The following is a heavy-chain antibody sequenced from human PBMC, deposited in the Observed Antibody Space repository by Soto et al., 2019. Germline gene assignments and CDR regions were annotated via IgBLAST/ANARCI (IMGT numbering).Heavy chain of an antibody. Sequence: GGSLRLSCAAPGFTFSSFTMHWVRQAPGQGLEWVAVISYDGANKYYADSVKGRFTISRDNSKNTLYVQMNSLRIEDTAVYYCASPYFYDSSGPPSNWGQGSLVTVSS. CDR2: ISYDGANK. CDR3: ASPYFYDSSGPPSN. D-gene: IGHD3-22*01. CDR1: GFTFSSFT. J-gene: IGHJ4*02. V-gene: IGHV3-30-3*01.